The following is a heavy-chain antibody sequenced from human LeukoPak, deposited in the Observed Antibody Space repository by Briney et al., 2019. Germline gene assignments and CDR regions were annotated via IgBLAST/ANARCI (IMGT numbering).Heavy chain of an antibody. CDR2: MNPNSGNT. D-gene: IGHD1-26*01. CDR3: ARGRKVGATWLFDY. Sequence: GASVKVSCKASGYTFTSYDINWVRQATGQGLEWMGRMNPNSGNTGYAQKFQGRVTMTRNTSISTAYMELSSLRSEDTAVYYCARGRKVGATWLFDYWGQGTLVTVSS. CDR1: GYTFTSYD. V-gene: IGHV1-8*01. J-gene: IGHJ4*02.